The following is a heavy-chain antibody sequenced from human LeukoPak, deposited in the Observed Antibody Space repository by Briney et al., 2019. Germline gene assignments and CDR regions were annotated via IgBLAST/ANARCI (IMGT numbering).Heavy chain of an antibody. CDR1: GFTFSDYA. V-gene: IGHV3-23*01. CDR2: ISISGAST. Sequence: GGSLRLSCAVSGFTFSDYAMSWVRQAPGKGLEWVSGISISGASTYYADSVKGRFTISRDNSKNTLYLQMNSLRAEDTAVYYCAKVIDSYGQGDIWGQGTMVTVSS. J-gene: IGHJ3*02. D-gene: IGHD5-18*01. CDR3: AKVIDSYGQGDI.